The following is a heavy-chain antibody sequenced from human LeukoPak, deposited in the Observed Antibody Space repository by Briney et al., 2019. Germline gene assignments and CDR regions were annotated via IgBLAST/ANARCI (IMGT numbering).Heavy chain of an antibody. D-gene: IGHD3-22*01. CDR3: ARGGYDSSGYYLPFDY. Sequence: PGGSLRLSCTTSGFTFSNYEMSWVRQAPGKGLEWVSNITSSGSTIYYADSVKGRFSISRDNAKNSLFLQMNSPRAEDTAVYYCARGGYDSSGYYLPFDYWGQGTLVTVSS. CDR2: ITSSGSTI. CDR1: GFTFSNYE. V-gene: IGHV3-48*03. J-gene: IGHJ4*02.